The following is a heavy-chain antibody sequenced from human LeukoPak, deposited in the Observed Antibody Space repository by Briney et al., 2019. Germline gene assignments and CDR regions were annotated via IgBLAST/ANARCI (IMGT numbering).Heavy chain of an antibody. D-gene: IGHD5-24*01. CDR3: ARAVGYKGFLDY. Sequence: SETLSLTCAVYGGSFSGYYWSWIRQPPGKGLEWIGEINHSGSTNYNPSLKSRVTISVDTSKNQFSLKLSSVTAADTAVYYCARAVGYKGFLDYWGQGTLVTVSS. J-gene: IGHJ4*02. V-gene: IGHV4-34*01. CDR1: GGSFSGYY. CDR2: INHSGST.